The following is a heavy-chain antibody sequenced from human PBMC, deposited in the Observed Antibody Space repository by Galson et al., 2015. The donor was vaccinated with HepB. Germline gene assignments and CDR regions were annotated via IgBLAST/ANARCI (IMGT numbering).Heavy chain of an antibody. CDR1: GGTFSSYA. CDR2: IIPILGIA. D-gene: IGHD2-15*01. J-gene: IGHJ5*02. CDR3: ARDECSGGSCYPRAFDP. Sequence: SVKVSCKASGGTFSSYAISWVRQAPGQGLEWMGGIIPILGIANYAQKFQGRVTITADKSTSTAYMELSSLRSEDTAVYYCARDECSGGSCYPRAFDPWGQGTLVTVSS. V-gene: IGHV1-69*10.